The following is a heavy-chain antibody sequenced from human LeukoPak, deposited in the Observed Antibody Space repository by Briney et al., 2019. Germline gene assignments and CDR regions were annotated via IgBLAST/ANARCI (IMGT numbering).Heavy chain of an antibody. CDR1: GGSNSSYY. CDR2: IYYSGST. CDR3: ASTGYSSGWPFDY. J-gene: IGHJ4*02. V-gene: IGHV4-59*01. D-gene: IGHD6-19*01. Sequence: SETLSLTCTVSGGSNSSYYWSWIRQPPGKGLEWIGYIYYSGSTNYNPSLQSRVTISVDTSKNQFSLKLSSVTAADTAVYYCASTGYSSGWPFDYWGQGTLVTVSS.